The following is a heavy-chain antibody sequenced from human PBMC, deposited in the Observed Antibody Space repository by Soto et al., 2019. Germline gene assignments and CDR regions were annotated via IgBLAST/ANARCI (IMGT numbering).Heavy chain of an antibody. V-gene: IGHV4-59*01. Sequence: SETLSLTCIVSGGSISNYYWSWIRQPPGKGLEWIGYIYYSGSTNYNPSLQSRVTISVDTSKNQFSLKLSSVTAADTAVYYCARAVLPATAPFDYWGQGTLVIVSS. CDR3: ARAVLPATAPFDY. D-gene: IGHD2-2*01. CDR1: GGSISNYY. CDR2: IYYSGST. J-gene: IGHJ4*02.